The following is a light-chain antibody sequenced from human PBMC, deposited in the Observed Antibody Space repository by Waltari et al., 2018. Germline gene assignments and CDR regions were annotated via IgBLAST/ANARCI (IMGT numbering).Light chain of an antibody. Sequence: EIVMTQSPVTLSVSPGERATLHCRASLSVNTDLAWYQQKPGQAPRLLIYGASSRATGIPARFSGSGSGTEFTLTISSLQSEDFAVYYCQQYNAWPPSLTFGGGTKVEIK. CDR2: GAS. CDR3: QQYNAWPPSLT. V-gene: IGKV3-15*01. J-gene: IGKJ4*01. CDR1: LSVNTD.